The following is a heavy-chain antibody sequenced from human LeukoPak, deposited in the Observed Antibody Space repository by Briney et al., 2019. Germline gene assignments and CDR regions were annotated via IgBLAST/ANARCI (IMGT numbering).Heavy chain of an antibody. CDR2: ISYDGSTK. CDR3: ARGQSYDSSGYYHLDY. CDR1: GFTFSNYA. Sequence: GGSLRLSCAASGFTFSNYAMHWVRQAPGKGLEWVAVISYDGSTKYYADSVKGRFTISRDNSKNTLYLQMNSLRAEDTAVYYCARGQSYDSSGYYHLDYWGQETLVTVSS. J-gene: IGHJ4*02. D-gene: IGHD3-22*01. V-gene: IGHV3-30*04.